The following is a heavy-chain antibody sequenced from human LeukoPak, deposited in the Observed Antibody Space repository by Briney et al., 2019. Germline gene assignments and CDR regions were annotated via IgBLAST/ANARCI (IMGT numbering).Heavy chain of an antibody. V-gene: IGHV4-34*01. CDR2: INHSGST. CDR3: ASHFAQGLTGYYNFDY. CDR1: GGSFSGYY. J-gene: IGHJ4*02. Sequence: SETLSLTCAVYGGSFSGYYWSWIRQPPGKGLEWIGEINHSGSTNYNPSSTSRVTISVDTSKNQFSLKLSSVTAADTAVYYCASHFAQGLTGYYNFDYWGQGTLVTVSS. D-gene: IGHD3-9*01.